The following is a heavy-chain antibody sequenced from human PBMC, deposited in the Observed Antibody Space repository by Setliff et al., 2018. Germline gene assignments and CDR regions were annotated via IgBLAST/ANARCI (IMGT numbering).Heavy chain of an antibody. J-gene: IGHJ6*02. CDR3: ASGTPHKWLVHDYYYYGMDV. Sequence: SVKVSCKASGGTFSSYAISWVRQAPGQGLEWMGGIIPIFGTANYAQKFQGRVTITTDESTSTAYMELSSLRSEDTAVYHCASGTPHKWLVHDYYYYGMDVWGQGTTVTVSS. D-gene: IGHD6-19*01. CDR1: GGTFSSYA. V-gene: IGHV1-69*05. CDR2: IIPIFGTA.